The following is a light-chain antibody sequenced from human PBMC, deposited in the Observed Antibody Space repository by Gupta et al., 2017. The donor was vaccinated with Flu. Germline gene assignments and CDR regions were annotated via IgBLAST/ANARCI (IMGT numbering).Light chain of an antibody. V-gene: IGLV3-1*01. CDR1: NLGDEY. CDR2: QTN. Sequence: SRGLPTSHTCSGDNLGDEYACWYQQKPGQSPVLVIYQTNKRPSGIPERFSGSSSANTATLTISGTQALDEADYYCQAWDGTTAIFGGGTKLTVL. CDR3: QAWDGTTAI. J-gene: IGLJ2*01.